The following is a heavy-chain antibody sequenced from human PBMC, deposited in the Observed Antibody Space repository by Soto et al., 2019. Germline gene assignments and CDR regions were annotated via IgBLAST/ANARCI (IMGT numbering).Heavy chain of an antibody. CDR2: IIPIFGTA. V-gene: IGHV1-69*06. CDR1: GGTFSSYA. CDR3: ARDRFRITMVRGVRYYYYYGMDV. Sequence: SVKVSCKASGGTFSSYAISWVRQAPGQGLEWMGGIIPIFGTANYAQKFQGRVTITADKSTSTAYMELSSLRSEDTAMYYCARDRFRITMVRGVRYYYYYGMDVWGQGTTVTVSS. D-gene: IGHD3-10*01. J-gene: IGHJ6*02.